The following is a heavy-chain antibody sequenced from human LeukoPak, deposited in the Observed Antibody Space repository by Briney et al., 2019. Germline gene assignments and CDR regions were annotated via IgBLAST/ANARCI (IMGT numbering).Heavy chain of an antibody. CDR1: GGSISNYY. Sequence: PSETLSLTCTVSGGSISNYYWSWIRQPAGKGLEWIGRLYTGRSTDYNPSLKSRVTMSVDTSNNQFSLRLTSLTAADTATYYCARESRVLIGDGYYPDSWGPGTLVTVSS. CDR3: ARESRVLIGDGYYPDS. J-gene: IGHJ4*02. D-gene: IGHD3-3*01. CDR2: LYTGRST. V-gene: IGHV4-4*07.